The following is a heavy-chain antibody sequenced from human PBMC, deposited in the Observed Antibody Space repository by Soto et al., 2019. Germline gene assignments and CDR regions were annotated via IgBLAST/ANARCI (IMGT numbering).Heavy chain of an antibody. CDR3: ARVEASTAEY. J-gene: IGHJ4*02. CDR2: IYYTGST. D-gene: IGHD1-1*01. Sequence: PSETLSLTCTVSGGSMSSNYWTWIRQSPGKGLEWIGYIYYTGSTKYNPSLQSRVTISLDHVIISADKSISTAYLHWSSLKASDTAMYYCARVEASTAEYWGQGALVTVSS. V-gene: IGHV4-59*12. CDR1: GGSMSSNY.